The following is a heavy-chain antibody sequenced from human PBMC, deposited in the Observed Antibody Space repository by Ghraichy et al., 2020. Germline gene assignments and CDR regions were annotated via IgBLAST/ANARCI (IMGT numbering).Heavy chain of an antibody. D-gene: IGHD4-23*01. CDR2: ITSSSRSI. Sequence: GESLNISCVGSGFTFSSYNMNWVRQSPGKGLEWVSYITSSSRSIFYADSVKGRFTISRDNAKNSLSLQMNSLRDEDTAVYYCARASAVVRYYYYDAMDVWGQGTTVTVSS. V-gene: IGHV3-48*02. CDR1: GFTFSSYN. CDR3: ARASAVVRYYYYDAMDV. J-gene: IGHJ6*02.